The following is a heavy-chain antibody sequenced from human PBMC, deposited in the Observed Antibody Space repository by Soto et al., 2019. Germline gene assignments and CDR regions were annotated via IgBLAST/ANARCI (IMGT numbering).Heavy chain of an antibody. Sequence: PGGSLRLSXAASGFTFSSNAMSWVRQAPGKGLEWVSVITNTGGDTLYADSVKGRFTISRDNSKNSLYLQMNSLRAEDTAVYYCASLDESYYYYGMDVWGQGTTVTVSS. CDR2: ITNTGGDT. J-gene: IGHJ6*02. CDR1: GFTFSSNA. V-gene: IGHV3-23*01. CDR3: ASLDESYYYYGMDV.